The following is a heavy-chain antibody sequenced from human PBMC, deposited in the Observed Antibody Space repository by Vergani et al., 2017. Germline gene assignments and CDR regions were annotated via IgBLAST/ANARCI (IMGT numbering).Heavy chain of an antibody. D-gene: IGHD2-21*01. CDR2: ISYEGTQK. Sequence: QVHLVESGGGVVQPGRSLRLSCVVSGFTSSYYGMHWVRQAPGKGLEWVSVISYEGTQKYYADSVKGRFTISRDNSKSTLYLQMNSLRTEDTAVYYCATKSCGAPGCQIGYFDEWGQGTLVTVSS. CDR1: GFTSSYYG. CDR3: ATKSCGAPGCQIGYFDE. V-gene: IGHV3-30*03. J-gene: IGHJ1*01.